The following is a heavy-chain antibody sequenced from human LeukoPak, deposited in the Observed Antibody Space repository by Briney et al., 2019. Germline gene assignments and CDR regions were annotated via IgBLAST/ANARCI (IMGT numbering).Heavy chain of an antibody. J-gene: IGHJ6*03. CDR2: ISGSGGST. D-gene: IGHD3-3*01. CDR3: AKSGSRFLEWLQNPYMDV. Sequence: GGSLRLSCAASGFTFSSYAMSWVRQAPGKGLEWVSAISGSGGSTYYADSVKGRFTISRDNSKNTLYLQMNSLRAEDTAVYYCAKSGSRFLEWLQNPYMDVWGEGTTVTVSS. CDR1: GFTFSSYA. V-gene: IGHV3-23*01.